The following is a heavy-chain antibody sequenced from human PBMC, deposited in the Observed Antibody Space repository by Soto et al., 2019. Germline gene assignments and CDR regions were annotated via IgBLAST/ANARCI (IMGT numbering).Heavy chain of an antibody. CDR3: AKDREYGDFFDY. D-gene: IGHD4-17*01. V-gene: IGHV3-23*01. J-gene: IGHJ4*02. CDR2: ISGSGGST. CDR1: GFTFSSYA. Sequence: VQLLESGGCLVQPGGSLRLSCAASGFTFSSYAMSWVRQAPGKGLEWVSAISGSGGSTYYADSVKGRFTISRDNSKNTLYLQMNSLRAEDTAVYYCAKDREYGDFFDYWGQGTLVTVSS.